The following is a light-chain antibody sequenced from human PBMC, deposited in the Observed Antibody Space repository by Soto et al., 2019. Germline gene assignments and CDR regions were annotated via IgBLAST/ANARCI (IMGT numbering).Light chain of an antibody. CDR3: QQRHMWPIT. J-gene: IGKJ5*01. CDR2: DTS. V-gene: IGKV3D-20*02. CDR1: QSVPNSR. Sequence: EIVLTQSPDTLSLSPGERATLSCRASQSVPNSRLAWYQQKPGQAPSLVISDTSIRATGIPPRFSGSGSGTDFTLTISSLEPEDSAVYYCQQRHMWPITFGRGTRLEIK.